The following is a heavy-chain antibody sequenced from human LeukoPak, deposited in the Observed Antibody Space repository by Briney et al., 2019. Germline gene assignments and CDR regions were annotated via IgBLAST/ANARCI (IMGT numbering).Heavy chain of an antibody. CDR3: TRDLGQWLVDY. CDR1: GGSISSGSYY. D-gene: IGHD6-19*01. Sequence: SETLSLTCTVSGGSISSGSYYWGWIRQPPGKGLEWIGSIYYSGSTYYNPSLKSRVTISVDTSKNQFSLKLNSVTAADTAVYYCTRDLGQWLVDYWGQGTLVTVSS. CDR2: IYYSGST. J-gene: IGHJ4*02. V-gene: IGHV4-39*07.